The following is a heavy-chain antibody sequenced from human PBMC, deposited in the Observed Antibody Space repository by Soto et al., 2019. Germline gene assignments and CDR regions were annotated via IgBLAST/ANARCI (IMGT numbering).Heavy chain of an antibody. V-gene: IGHV1-18*01. Sequence: QVQLVQSGAEVRKPGASVKVSCKASGYTFSISGMSWLRQAPGQGLEWMGWISTYNGDTNDAPKFQDRVTMTSDTSTSTVYMELRSLRSDDTAVYYCARAGAAPYYYYGMDVWGQGTRVTVSS. J-gene: IGHJ6*02. CDR3: ARAGAAPYYYYGMDV. D-gene: IGHD2-15*01. CDR1: GYTFSISG. CDR2: ISTYNGDT.